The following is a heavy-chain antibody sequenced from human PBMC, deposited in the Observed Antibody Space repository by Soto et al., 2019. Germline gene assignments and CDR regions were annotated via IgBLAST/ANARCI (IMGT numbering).Heavy chain of an antibody. CDR1: GGTFSSYA. Sequence: QVQLVQSGAEVKKPGSSVKVSCKASGGTFSSYAISWVRQAPGQGLEWMGGIIPIFGTANYAQKFQGRVTITADKSTSTAYMELSSLRSEDTAVYYCARVAYGVVVRRPGEFDPWGQGTLVTVSS. D-gene: IGHD2-2*01. V-gene: IGHV1-69*06. CDR3: ARVAYGVVVRRPGEFDP. J-gene: IGHJ5*02. CDR2: IIPIFGTA.